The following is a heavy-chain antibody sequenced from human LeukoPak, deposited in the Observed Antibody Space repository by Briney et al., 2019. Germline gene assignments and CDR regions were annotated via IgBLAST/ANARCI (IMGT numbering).Heavy chain of an antibody. CDR3: ARGPSDSSGWYVDY. V-gene: IGHV4-4*07. CDR2: INASGTT. CDR1: GGSISDYY. J-gene: IGHJ4*02. D-gene: IGHD6-19*01. Sequence: PSETLSLTCSVSGGSISDYYWTWIRQPAGKGLEWIGRINASGTTRYNPSLKSRLAMSVDTSKNQFSLKLSSVTAADTAVYYCARGPSDSSGWYVDYWGQGTLATVSS.